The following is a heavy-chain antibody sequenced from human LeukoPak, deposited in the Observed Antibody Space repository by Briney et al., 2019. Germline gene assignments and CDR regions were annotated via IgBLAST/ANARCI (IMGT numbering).Heavy chain of an antibody. D-gene: IGHD6-13*01. J-gene: IGHJ4*02. CDR3: AKSHSGSWYYFDY. CDR2: ISGSGGST. V-gene: IGHV3-23*01. CDR1: GFTFSGYA. Sequence: PGGSLRLSCAASGFTFSGYAMTWVRQAPGKGLEWVSSISGSGGSTYYAASVKGRFTISRDNSKNTLYLQMNRLRAEDTAVYYCAKSHSGSWYYFDYWGQGTLVTVSS.